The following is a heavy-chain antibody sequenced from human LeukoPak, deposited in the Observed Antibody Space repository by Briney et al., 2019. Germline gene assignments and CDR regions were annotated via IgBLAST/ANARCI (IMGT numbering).Heavy chain of an antibody. CDR1: GYSISSGYD. D-gene: IGHD2-15*01. J-gene: IGHJ4*02. Sequence: PSETVSLTCTVSGYSISSGYDWGWIRQPPGKGLEWIGSIYYGGSTHYNPSLKSRVTLSVDTSKNQFSLKLSSVTAADTAVYYCAREQRDIGISDYFDYWGQGTLVTVSS. V-gene: IGHV4-38-2*02. CDR3: AREQRDIGISDYFDY. CDR2: IYYGGST.